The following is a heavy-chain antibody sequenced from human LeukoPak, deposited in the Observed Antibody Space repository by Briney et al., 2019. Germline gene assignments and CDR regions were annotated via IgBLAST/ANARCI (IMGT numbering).Heavy chain of an antibody. CDR2: IKQDGSEE. Sequence: GGSLRLSCAASEFTFSSYWMSWVRQAPGKGLEWVANIKQDGSEEYYVDSVKGRFTISRDNAKSSLYLQMNSLRAEDTAVYYCARADGDGGYYYYYGMDVWGKGTTVTVSS. J-gene: IGHJ6*04. D-gene: IGHD4-17*01. V-gene: IGHV3-7*03. CDR3: ARADGDGGYYYYYGMDV. CDR1: EFTFSSYW.